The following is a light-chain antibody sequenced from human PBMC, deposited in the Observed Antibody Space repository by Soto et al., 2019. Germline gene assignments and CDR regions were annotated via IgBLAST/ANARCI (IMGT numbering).Light chain of an antibody. CDR2: EVI. CDR3: NSYTTSNTFV. J-gene: IGLJ1*01. V-gene: IGLV2-14*03. CDR1: SSDIGAHNF. Sequence: QSVLTQPASVSGSPGQAITVSCSGTSSDIGAHNFVSWYQQHPGKAPKLIIYEVINRPSGASDRFSGSKSGNTASLTISGLQSEDEADYYCNSYTTSNTFVFGSGTRSPS.